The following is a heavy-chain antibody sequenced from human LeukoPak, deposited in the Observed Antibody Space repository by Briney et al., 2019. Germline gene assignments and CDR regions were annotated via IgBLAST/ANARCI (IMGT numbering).Heavy chain of an antibody. CDR2: INPNSGGT. J-gene: IGHJ6*03. Sequence: ASVKVSCKASGYTFTGYYMHWVRQAPGQGLEWMGWINPNSGGTNYAQKFQGRVTMTRDTSISTAYMELSRLRSDDTAVYYCAMGRVDSGYDFSYYYYMDVWGKGTTVTVSS. CDR3: AMGRVDSGYDFSYYYYMDV. D-gene: IGHD5-12*01. CDR1: GYTFTGYY. V-gene: IGHV1-2*02.